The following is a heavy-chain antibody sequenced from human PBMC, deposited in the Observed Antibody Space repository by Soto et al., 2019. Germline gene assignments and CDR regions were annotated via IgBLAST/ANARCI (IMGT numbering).Heavy chain of an antibody. J-gene: IGHJ4*02. D-gene: IGHD3-22*01. CDR2: IYYSGSS. CDR1: GGSISGYY. Sequence: SETLSLTCTVSGGSISGYYWSWIRQPPGKGLEWIGYIYYSGSSNYNPSLKSRVTISLDTSKNQFSLRLRSVTAADTAVYYCARARDDSSGYYYFDYWGQGTLVTVSS. CDR3: ARARDDSSGYYYFDY. V-gene: IGHV4-59*01.